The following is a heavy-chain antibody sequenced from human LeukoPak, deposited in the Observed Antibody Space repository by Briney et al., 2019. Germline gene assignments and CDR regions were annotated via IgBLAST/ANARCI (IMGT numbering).Heavy chain of an antibody. Sequence: GGSLRLSCAASGFTFSSYAMSWVRQAPGKGLEWVSAISGSGGSTYYADSVKGRFTISRDNSKNTLYLQMSSLRAEDTAVYYCAKGGSSSAGIWKNYYYYYMDVWGKGTTVTVSS. CDR1: GFTFSSYA. D-gene: IGHD6-6*01. CDR3: AKGGSSSAGIWKNYYYYYMDV. CDR2: ISGSGGST. J-gene: IGHJ6*03. V-gene: IGHV3-23*01.